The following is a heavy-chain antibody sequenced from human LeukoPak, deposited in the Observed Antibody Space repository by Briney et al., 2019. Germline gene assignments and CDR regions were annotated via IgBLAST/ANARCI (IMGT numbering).Heavy chain of an antibody. CDR3: ARDSPYSEGMDV. V-gene: IGHV3-33*01. CDR1: GFTFSSYG. CDR2: IWYDGSNK. D-gene: IGHD6-13*01. Sequence: PGGSLRLSCAASGFTFSSYGMHWVRQAPGKGLEWVAVIWYDGSNKYYADSVKGRFTISRDNSKNTLYLQMNSLRAEDTAVYYCARDSPYSEGMDVWGQGTTVTVSS. J-gene: IGHJ6*02.